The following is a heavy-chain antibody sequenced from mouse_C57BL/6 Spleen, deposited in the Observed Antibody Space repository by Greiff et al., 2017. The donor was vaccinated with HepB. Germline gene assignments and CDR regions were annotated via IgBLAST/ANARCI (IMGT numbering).Heavy chain of an antibody. Sequence: QVQLQQSGPGLVQPSQSLSITCTVSGFSLTSYGVHWVRQSPGKGLEWLGVIWSGGSTDYNAAFISRLSISKDNSKSKVFFKMNSLQADDTAIYYCARNWVRLDWYFDVWGTGTTVTVSS. CDR3: ARNWVRLDWYFDV. V-gene: IGHV2-2*01. D-gene: IGHD2-14*01. CDR2: IWSGGST. CDR1: GFSLTSYG. J-gene: IGHJ1*03.